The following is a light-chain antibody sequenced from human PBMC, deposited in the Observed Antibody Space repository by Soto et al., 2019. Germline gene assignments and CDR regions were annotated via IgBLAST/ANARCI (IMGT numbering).Light chain of an antibody. Sequence: EIVLTQSPATLSLSPLGRNPLXLRTSQSVSSYLAWYQQKPGQAPRLLIYDASNRATGIPARFSGSGSGTDFTLTISSLEPEDFAVYYCQQRSNWPPITFGQGTRLEIK. V-gene: IGKV3-11*01. CDR2: DAS. J-gene: IGKJ5*01. CDR3: QQRSNWPPIT. CDR1: QSVSSY.